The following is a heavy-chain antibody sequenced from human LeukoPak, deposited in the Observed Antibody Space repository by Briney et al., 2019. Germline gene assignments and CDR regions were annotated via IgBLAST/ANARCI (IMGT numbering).Heavy chain of an antibody. CDR1: GFTFSNYA. J-gene: IGHJ4*02. D-gene: IGHD4-11*01. V-gene: IGHV3-30*09. CDR3: ARADSDYFNFDY. CDR2: ISDDGGKK. Sequence: GGSLRLSCAASGFTFSNYAMHWVRQAPGKGLVWVAVISDDGGKKYYADSVKGRLAISRDNSKNTLYLQINSLRPEDTAVYYCARADSDYFNFDYWGQGTLVTVSS.